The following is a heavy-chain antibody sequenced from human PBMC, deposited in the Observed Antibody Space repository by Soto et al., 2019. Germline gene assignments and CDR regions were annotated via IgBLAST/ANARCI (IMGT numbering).Heavy chain of an antibody. CDR3: TIKEGRYDILTGYPNHDYYYGMDV. D-gene: IGHD3-9*01. Sequence: PGGSLRLSCAASGFTFSSYAMSWVRQAPGKGLEWVSAISGSGGSTYYADSVKGRFTISRDNSKNTLYLQMNSLRAEDTAVYYCTIKEGRYDILTGYPNHDYYYGMDVWGQGTTVTVSS. CDR2: ISGSGGST. V-gene: IGHV3-23*01. CDR1: GFTFSSYA. J-gene: IGHJ6*02.